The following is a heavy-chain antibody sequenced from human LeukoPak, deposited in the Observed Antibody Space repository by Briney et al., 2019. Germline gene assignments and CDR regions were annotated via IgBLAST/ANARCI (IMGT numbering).Heavy chain of an antibody. V-gene: IGHV4-34*01. CDR2: INHSGST. Sequence: PSETLSLTCAVYGGSFSGYYWSWIRQPPGKGLEWIGEINHSGSTNYNPSLKSRVTISVDTSKNQFSLKLSSVTAADTAVYCCARMDLSSSSWFDPWGQGTLVTVSS. J-gene: IGHJ5*02. CDR1: GGSFSGYY. CDR3: ARMDLSSSSWFDP. D-gene: IGHD6-6*01.